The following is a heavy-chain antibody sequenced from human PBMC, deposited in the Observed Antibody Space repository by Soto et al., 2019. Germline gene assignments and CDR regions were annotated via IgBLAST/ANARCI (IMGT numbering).Heavy chain of an antibody. J-gene: IGHJ3*02. D-gene: IGHD3-16*01. V-gene: IGHV1-18*04. Sequence: QVQLVQSGAEVKKPGASVKVSCKTSGYTFTNHGINWVRQAPGQGLEWMGWINPYNANVNYAQKLQGRVTMTTDTATSTAYMDLRSLTSDDTAVYYWARDRGAGIWGDAFDIWGQGTRVTVSS. CDR3: ARDRGAGIWGDAFDI. CDR2: INPYNANV. CDR1: GYTFTNHG.